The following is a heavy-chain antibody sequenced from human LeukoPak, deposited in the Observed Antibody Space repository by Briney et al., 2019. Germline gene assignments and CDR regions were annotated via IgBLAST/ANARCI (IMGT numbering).Heavy chain of an antibody. Sequence: ASVKVSCKASGYTFTSYYMHWVRQAPRQGLEWMGIINPSGGSTSYAQKFQGRVTMTRDMSTSTVYMELSSLRSEDTAVYYCARDLSGSTIYYYYYMDVWGKGTTVTVSS. V-gene: IGHV1-46*01. D-gene: IGHD1-26*01. CDR3: ARDLSGSTIYYYYYMDV. CDR1: GYTFTSYY. J-gene: IGHJ6*03. CDR2: INPSGGST.